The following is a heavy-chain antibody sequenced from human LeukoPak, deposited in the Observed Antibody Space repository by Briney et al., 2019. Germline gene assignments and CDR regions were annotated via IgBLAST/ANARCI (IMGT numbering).Heavy chain of an antibody. CDR1: GFTVSSNY. Sequence: GGSLRLSCAASGFTVSSNYMSWVRQAPGKGLEWVSVICSGGSTYYADSVKGRFTISRDNSKNTLYLQMNSLRAEDTAVYYCASHKADYGGKNDYWGQGTLVTVSS. V-gene: IGHV3-53*01. D-gene: IGHD4-23*01. J-gene: IGHJ4*02. CDR3: ASHKADYGGKNDY. CDR2: ICSGGST.